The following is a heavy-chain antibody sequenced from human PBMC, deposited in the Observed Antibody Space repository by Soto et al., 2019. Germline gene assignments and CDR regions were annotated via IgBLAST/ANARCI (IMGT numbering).Heavy chain of an antibody. D-gene: IGHD4-17*01. V-gene: IGHV1-8*01. CDR1: GYTFTSHD. CDR2: MNPNSGNT. Sequence: QVQLVQSGAEVKKSGASVKVSCKASGYTFTSHDINWVRQATGQGLEWRGWMNPNSGNTGYAQKFQGRVTMTRTPSISAANRELSSLRSEDTAVYYCARWDYGDYARFDYWGQGTLVTVSS. CDR3: ARWDYGDYARFDY. J-gene: IGHJ4*02.